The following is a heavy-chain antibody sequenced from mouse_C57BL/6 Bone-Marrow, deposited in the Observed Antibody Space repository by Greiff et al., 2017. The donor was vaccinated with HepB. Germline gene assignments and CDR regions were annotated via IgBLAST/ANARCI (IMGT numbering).Heavy chain of an antibody. Sequence: QVQLQQPGAELVKPGASVKLSCKASGYTFTSYWMQWVKQRPGQGLEWIGEIDPSDSYTNYNQKFKGKATLTVDTSSSTAYMHLSSLTSEDSAVYYCAKISLTLRLRYWGQGTLVTVSA. CDR3: AKISLTLRLRY. D-gene: IGHD3-2*02. V-gene: IGHV1-50*01. J-gene: IGHJ3*01. CDR2: IDPSDSYT. CDR1: GYTFTSYW.